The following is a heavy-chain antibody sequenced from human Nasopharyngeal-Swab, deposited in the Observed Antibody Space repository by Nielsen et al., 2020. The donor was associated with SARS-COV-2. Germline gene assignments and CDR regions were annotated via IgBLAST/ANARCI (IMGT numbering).Heavy chain of an antibody. D-gene: IGHD1-7*01. CDR3: AKPENWNYVLGAFDI. V-gene: IGHV3-23*01. Sequence: GGSLRLSCTASGFTVSSNYMSWVRQAPGKGLEWISAITASAISTDYADSVKGRFTISRDNSKNTLYLQMNSLRAEDTAVYYCAKPENWNYVLGAFDIWGQGTLVTVSS. J-gene: IGHJ3*02. CDR2: ITASAIST. CDR1: GFTVSSNY.